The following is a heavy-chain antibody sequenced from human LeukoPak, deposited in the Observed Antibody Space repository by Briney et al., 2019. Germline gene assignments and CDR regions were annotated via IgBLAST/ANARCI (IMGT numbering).Heavy chain of an antibody. CDR1: GGSISSYY. CDR3: ARLGWDHAFDI. J-gene: IGHJ3*02. V-gene: IGHV4-59*12. D-gene: IGHD1-26*01. CDR2: IYYSGST. Sequence: PSETLSLTCTVSGGSISSYYWSWIRQPPGKGLEWIGYIYYSGSTNYNPSLKSRVTISVDTSKNQFSLKLSSVTAADTAVYYCARLGWDHAFDIWGQGTVVTVSS.